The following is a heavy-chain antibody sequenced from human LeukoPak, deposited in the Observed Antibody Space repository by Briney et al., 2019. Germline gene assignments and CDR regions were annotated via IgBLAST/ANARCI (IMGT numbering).Heavy chain of an antibody. CDR1: GGSISSGSYY. CDR2: IHTSGST. Sequence: SETLSLTCTVSGGSISSGSYYWSWIRQPAGKGLEWIGRIHTSGSTNYNPSLKSRVTISVDTFKNQFSLKLTSVTAADTAVFYCARLDIGDSGNPNWFDPWGQGTLVTVSS. CDR3: ARLDIGDSGNPNWFDP. V-gene: IGHV4-61*02. J-gene: IGHJ5*02. D-gene: IGHD5-12*01.